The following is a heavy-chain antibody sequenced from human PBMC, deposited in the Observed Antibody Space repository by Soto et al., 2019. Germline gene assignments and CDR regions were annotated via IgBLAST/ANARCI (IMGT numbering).Heavy chain of an antibody. V-gene: IGHV4-34*01. J-gene: IGHJ1*01. Sequence: QVQLQQWGAGLLKPSETLSLTCAVYGGSFSGYYWSWIRQPPGKGLEWIGEVNHSGSTNSNPSLKSRVTISVDTSKNQFSLKLSSVTAADTAVYYCARGRGCSSTSCQGSEYFQHWGQGTLVTVSS. CDR2: VNHSGST. CDR3: ARGRGCSSTSCQGSEYFQH. CDR1: GGSFSGYY. D-gene: IGHD2-2*01.